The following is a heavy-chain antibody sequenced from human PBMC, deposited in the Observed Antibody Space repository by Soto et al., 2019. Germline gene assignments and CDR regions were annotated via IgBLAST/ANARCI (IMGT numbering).Heavy chain of an antibody. V-gene: IGHV1-46*01. J-gene: IGHJ4*02. CDR2: INPSGGST. CDR3: ARGARTIAVAGTFGY. D-gene: IGHD6-19*01. Sequence: ASVKVSCKASGYTFTSYYMHWVRQAPGQGLEWMGIINPSGGSTSYAQKFQGRVTMTRDTSTSTVYMELSSLRSEDTAVYYCARGARTIAVAGTFGYWGQGTLVTVSS. CDR1: GYTFTSYY.